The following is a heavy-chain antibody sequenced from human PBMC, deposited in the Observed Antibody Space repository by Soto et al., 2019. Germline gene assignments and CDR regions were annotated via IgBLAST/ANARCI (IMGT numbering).Heavy chain of an antibody. J-gene: IGHJ5*02. V-gene: IGHV1-46*01. Sequence: ASVKVSCKASGYIFINYYMHWVRQAPGQGLEWMGIINPSGGSATYSQKFQGRVTMTRDTCTSTVYMELSSLRSEDSAVYYCARAGSGSFYHWLDPWGEGXPVPAYS. CDR3: ARAGSGSFYHWLDP. CDR2: INPSGGSA. D-gene: IGHD3-10*01. CDR1: GYIFINYY.